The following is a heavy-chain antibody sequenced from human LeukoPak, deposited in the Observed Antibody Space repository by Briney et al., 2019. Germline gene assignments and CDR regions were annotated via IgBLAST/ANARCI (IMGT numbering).Heavy chain of an antibody. CDR2: VCYSGST. CDR1: GGSISSGGYY. Sequence: SETLSLTCTVSGGSISSGGYYWSWIRQHPGKGLEWIGYVCYSGSTYYNPSLKSRVTISVDTSKNQFSMKLSSVTAADTAVYYCARSPLDYDILTGYFDYWGQGTLVTVSS. CDR3: ARSPLDYDILTGYFDY. J-gene: IGHJ4*02. D-gene: IGHD3-9*01. V-gene: IGHV4-31*03.